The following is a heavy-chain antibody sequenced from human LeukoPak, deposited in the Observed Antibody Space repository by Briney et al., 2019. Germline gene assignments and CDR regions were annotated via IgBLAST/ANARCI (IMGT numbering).Heavy chain of an antibody. D-gene: IGHD3-10*01. V-gene: IGHV4-34*01. J-gene: IGHJ4*02. CDR3: ARRTLNYYYGPPPYFDY. CDR2: INHSGST. CDR1: GGSFSGYY. Sequence: SETLSLTCAVYGGSFSGYYWSWIRQPPGKGLEWIGEINHSGSTNYNPSLKSRVTISVDTSKNQFSLKLSSVTAADTAVYYCARRTLNYYYGPPPYFDYWGQGTLVTVSS.